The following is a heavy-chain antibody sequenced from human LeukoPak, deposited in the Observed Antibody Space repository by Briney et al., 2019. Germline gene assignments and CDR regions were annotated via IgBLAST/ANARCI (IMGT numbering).Heavy chain of an antibody. CDR3: ARDILTGYTPEGMDV. J-gene: IGHJ6*02. V-gene: IGHV3-30*03. D-gene: IGHD3-9*01. CDR1: GFSFSSYG. CDR2: ISHDGNNK. Sequence: RGSLRLSCAASGFSFSSYGMHWVRQAPGKGLEWVAVISHDGNNKYYTESVKGRFTISRDNSKNTLYMEMNSLRTEDTAVYYCARDILTGYTPEGMDVWGQGTTVTVSS.